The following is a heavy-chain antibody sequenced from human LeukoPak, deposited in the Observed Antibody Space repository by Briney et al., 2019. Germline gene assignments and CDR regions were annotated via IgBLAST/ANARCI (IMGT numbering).Heavy chain of an antibody. CDR3: ARGRVAVAGFYYYYYYMDV. V-gene: IGHV4-34*04. J-gene: IGHJ6*03. Sequence: SETLSLTCAVHGGSSRGYYSSSIRQPPGKRLEWIGEINHSGSTNNTPHPKSRAATSVDTYKYQFSLKLSSVTAADTAVYYCARGRVAVAGFYYYYYYMDVWGKGTTVTVSS. CDR1: GGSSRGYY. D-gene: IGHD6-19*01. CDR2: INHSGST.